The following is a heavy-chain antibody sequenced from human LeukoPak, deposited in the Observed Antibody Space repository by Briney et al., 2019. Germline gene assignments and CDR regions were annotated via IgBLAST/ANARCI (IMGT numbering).Heavy chain of an antibody. CDR3: ARDDSGIVGPGDFDY. D-gene: IGHD1-26*01. V-gene: IGHV1-18*01. CDR1: GYTFTSYG. J-gene: IGHJ4*02. CDR2: ISAYNGNT. Sequence: ATVKVSCKASGYTFTSYGISWVRQAPGQGLEWMGWISAYNGNTHYAQKFQGRVTMTRNTSISTAYMELSSLRSEDTAVYYCARDDSGIVGPGDFDYWGQGTLVTVSS.